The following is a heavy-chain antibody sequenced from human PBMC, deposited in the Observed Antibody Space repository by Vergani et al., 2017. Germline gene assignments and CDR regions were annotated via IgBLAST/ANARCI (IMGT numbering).Heavy chain of an antibody. CDR1: GGSFSGYY. J-gene: IGHJ6*04. Sequence: QVQLQQWGAGLLKPSETLSLTCAVYGGSFSGYYWSWIRQPPGKGLEWIGEINHRGSTNYNPSLKSRVTISVDTSKNQFSLKLSSVTAADTAVYYCARDLQGLNYDSDVWGKGTTVTVSS. CDR2: INHRGST. D-gene: IGHD3-3*01. V-gene: IGHV4-34*01. CDR3: ARDLQGLNYDSDV.